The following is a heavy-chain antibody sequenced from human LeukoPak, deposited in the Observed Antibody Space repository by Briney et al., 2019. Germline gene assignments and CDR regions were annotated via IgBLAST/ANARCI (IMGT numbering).Heavy chain of an antibody. J-gene: IGHJ5*02. D-gene: IGHD5-12*01. CDR3: AKCSKWLRNNWFDP. Sequence: GGSLRLSCAASGFTFSSYAMSWVRQAPGKGLEWVSVISGSGGSTYYADSVKGRFTIPRDNSKNTLYLQMNSLRAEDTAVYYCAKCSKWLRNNWFDPWGQGTLVTVSS. CDR2: ISGSGGST. V-gene: IGHV3-23*01. CDR1: GFTFSSYA.